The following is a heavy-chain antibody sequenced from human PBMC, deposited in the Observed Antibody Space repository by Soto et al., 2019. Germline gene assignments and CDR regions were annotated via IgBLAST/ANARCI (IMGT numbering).Heavy chain of an antibody. J-gene: IGHJ4*02. CDR1: GFTFSSYW. CDR3: AKEDSFCFPYYPVSHRFSD. Sequence: GGSLRLSCAASGFTFSSYWMSWVRQAPGEGLEWVAVIWYDGSNKYYADSVKGRFTISRDNSKNTLYLQMNSLRAEDAAVYYCAKEDSFCFPYYPVSHRFSDCGPGSLVTVSS. CDR2: IWYDGSNK. V-gene: IGHV3-33*06. D-gene: IGHD3-22*01.